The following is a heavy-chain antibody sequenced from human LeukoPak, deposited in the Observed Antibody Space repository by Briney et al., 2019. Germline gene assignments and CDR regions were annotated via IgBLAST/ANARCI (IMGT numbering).Heavy chain of an antibody. CDR2: ISGSGDRT. D-gene: IGHD3-16*01. V-gene: IGHV3-23*01. CDR1: GFTSRNSV. Sequence: GGSLRLSCAASGFTSRNSVMSWVRQPPGKGLEWVSGISGSGDRTYYADSVKGRFTISSDNSKNTLYLQMNSLRVEDTAVYYCAKVGQPWSIWDYFDYWGQGTLVTVSS. CDR3: AKVGQPWSIWDYFDY. J-gene: IGHJ4*02.